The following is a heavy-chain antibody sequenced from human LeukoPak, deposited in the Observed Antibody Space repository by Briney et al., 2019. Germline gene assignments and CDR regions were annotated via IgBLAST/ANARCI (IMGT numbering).Heavy chain of an antibody. V-gene: IGHV5-51*01. Sequence: KSGESLKISCKGSGYIFTSYWIGWVRQVPGKGLEWMGLIYPGDSDTRYSPSFRGQVTISADKSISTAYLQWSSLKASDTAMYFCARHGGDYMYGSGYHSYHYMDVWGKGTMVTVSS. CDR3: ARHGGDYMYGSGYHSYHYMDV. CDR2: IYPGDSDT. D-gene: IGHD3-10*01. CDR1: GYIFTSYW. J-gene: IGHJ6*03.